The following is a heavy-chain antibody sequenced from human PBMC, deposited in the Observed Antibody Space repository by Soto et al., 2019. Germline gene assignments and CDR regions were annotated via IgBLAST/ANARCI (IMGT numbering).Heavy chain of an antibody. V-gene: IGHV4-31*03. D-gene: IGHD3-10*01. CDR1: GGSISSGGYY. Sequence: QVQLQESGPGLVKPSQTLSLTCTVSGGSISSGGYYWSWIRQHPGKGLEWIGYIYYSGSTYYNPSLKSRVTISVDTSKTQFSLKLSSVTAADTAVYYCPIAMVRGEKYSWSDTWGQGPLVTVSS. CDR3: PIAMVRGEKYSWSDT. CDR2: IYYSGST. J-gene: IGHJ5*02.